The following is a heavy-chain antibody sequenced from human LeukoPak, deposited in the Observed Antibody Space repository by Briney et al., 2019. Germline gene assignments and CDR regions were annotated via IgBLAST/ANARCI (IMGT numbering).Heavy chain of an antibody. Sequence: GGSLRLSCAASGFTFDDYGMSWVRQAPGKGLEWVSFINWDGGSTASADSVKGRFTISRDNSRNTVYLQMNSLRAEDTAVYYCARDIGGTVEVATMNYWGRGTLVTVSS. J-gene: IGHJ4*02. D-gene: IGHD5-24*01. CDR3: ARDIGGTVEVATMNY. CDR2: INWDGGST. CDR1: GFTFDDYG. V-gene: IGHV3-20*04.